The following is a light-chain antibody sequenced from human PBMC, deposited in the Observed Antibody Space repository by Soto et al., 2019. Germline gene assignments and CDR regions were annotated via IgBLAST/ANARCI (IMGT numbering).Light chain of an antibody. CDR2: AF. CDR3: HQSYSNPPTP. CDR1: QGISCY. Sequence: AILINHAPSSVSASTEYRVTITCRASQGISCYLAWYQQKPGKAPKLLIYAFSLQSGVPSRFSGSGSGTDFTLTISRLQPEDFATYYCHQSYSNPPTPFGQGTRLAI. V-gene: IGKV1-8*01. J-gene: IGKJ5*01.